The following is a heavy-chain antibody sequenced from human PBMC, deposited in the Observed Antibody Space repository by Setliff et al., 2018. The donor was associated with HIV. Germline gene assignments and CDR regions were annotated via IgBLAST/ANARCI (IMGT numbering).Heavy chain of an antibody. J-gene: IGHJ2*01. Sequence: LRLSCAASGFTLSSSHMTWVRQAPGKGLEWVSFIYSDGRTHYADSVKGLFTLSRDNSKNMMHLQMNSLRAEDTAVYYCAKVGTYSSTWYFDLWGRGTLVTVSS. D-gene: IGHD6-13*01. CDR1: GFTLSSSH. CDR3: AKVGTYSSTWYFDL. CDR2: IYSDGRT. V-gene: IGHV3-53*01.